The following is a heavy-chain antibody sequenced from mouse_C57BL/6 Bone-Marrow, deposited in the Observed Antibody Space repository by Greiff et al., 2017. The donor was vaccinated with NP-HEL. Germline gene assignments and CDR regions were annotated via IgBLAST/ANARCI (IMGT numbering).Heavy chain of an antibody. CDR3: ARGWLLRAMDY. CDR1: GYTFTDYN. V-gene: IGHV1-22*01. CDR2: INPNNGGT. D-gene: IGHD2-3*01. Sequence: VQLKQSGPELVKPGASVKMSCKASGYTFTDYNMHWVKQSHGKSLEWIGNINPNNGGTSYNQKFKGKATLTVNKSSSTAYMELRSLTSEDSAVYYCARGWLLRAMDYWGQGTSVTVSS. J-gene: IGHJ4*01.